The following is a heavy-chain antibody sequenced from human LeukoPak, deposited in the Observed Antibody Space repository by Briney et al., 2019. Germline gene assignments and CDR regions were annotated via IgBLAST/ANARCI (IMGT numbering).Heavy chain of an antibody. D-gene: IGHD6-19*01. CDR3: TTGSIAVAGTASYYYYYYGMDV. V-gene: IGHV3-7*03. J-gene: IGHJ6*02. CDR2: IKQGGSEK. Sequence: GGSLRLSCAASGFTFSSYWMSWVRQAPGKGLEWVANIKQGGSEKYYVDSVKGRFTISRDNAKNSLYLQMNSLRAEDTAVYYCTTGSIAVAGTASYYYYYYGMDVWGQGTTVTVSS. CDR1: GFTFSSYW.